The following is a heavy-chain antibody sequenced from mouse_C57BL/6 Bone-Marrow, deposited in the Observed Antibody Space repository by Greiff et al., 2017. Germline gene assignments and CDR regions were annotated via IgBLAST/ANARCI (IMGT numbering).Heavy chain of an antibody. CDR2: INPNNGGT. CDR3: ARYLKGDD. V-gene: IGHV1-22*01. CDR1: GYTFTDYN. Sequence: VQLQQSGPELVKPGASVQMSCKASGYTFTDYNMHWVKQSHGKSLEWIGYINPNNGGTSYNQKFKGKATLPVNKSSSTAYMELRSLTSEDSAVYYCARYLKGDDWGQGTTLTVYS. J-gene: IGHJ2*01.